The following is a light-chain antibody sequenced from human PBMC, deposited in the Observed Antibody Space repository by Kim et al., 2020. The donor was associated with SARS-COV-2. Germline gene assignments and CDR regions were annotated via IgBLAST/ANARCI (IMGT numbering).Light chain of an antibody. CDR1: SSDVGGYNY. V-gene: IGLV2-11*01. CDR2: DVN. CDR3: CSYAGSYV. J-gene: IGLJ1*01. Sequence: PGQSDTVSWTGTSSDVGGYNYVSWYQQHPGKAPKRMVYDVNKRPSGIPDRCSGSKSGNTASLTISGLQAEDEADYYCCSYAGSYVFGTGTKVTVL.